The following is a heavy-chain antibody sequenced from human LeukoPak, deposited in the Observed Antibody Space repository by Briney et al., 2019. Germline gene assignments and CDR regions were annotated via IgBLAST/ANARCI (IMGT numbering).Heavy chain of an antibody. D-gene: IGHD6-13*01. V-gene: IGHV1-46*01. CDR1: GYTFTSYY. CDR3: ARSIASAGPDFDY. CDR2: INPSGGST. Sequence: ASVKVSCKASGYTFTSYYMHWVRQAPGQGLEWMGIINPSGGSTTYAQKFQGRVTMTRDTSTSTVYMELGSLRSADTAVYYCARSIASAGPDFDYWGQGTLVTVSS. J-gene: IGHJ4*02.